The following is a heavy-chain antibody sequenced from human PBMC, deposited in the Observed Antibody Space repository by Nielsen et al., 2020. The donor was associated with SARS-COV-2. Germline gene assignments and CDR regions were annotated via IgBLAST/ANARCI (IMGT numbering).Heavy chain of an antibody. CDR1: EISFRSYG. CDR2: TSYDGRDK. J-gene: IGHJ6*02. D-gene: IGHD2-2*02. Sequence: GGSLRLSCVASEISFRSYGMHWVRQAPGKGLDWVAFTSYDGRDKFYADSVRGRFIVSRDNFRNTLSLHMDSLRTEDTAVYFCAKALVVPAAIPKAVYYYYGMDVWGQGTTVTVSS. CDR3: AKALVVPAAIPKAVYYYYGMDV. V-gene: IGHV3-30*18.